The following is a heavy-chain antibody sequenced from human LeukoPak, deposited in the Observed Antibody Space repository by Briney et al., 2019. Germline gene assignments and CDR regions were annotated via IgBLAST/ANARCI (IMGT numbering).Heavy chain of an antibody. J-gene: IGHJ4*02. Sequence: GGSLRLSCAASGFTFSSYAMNWVRQAPGKGLEWVSSIDSSSSYIYYADSVKGRFTISRANAKNSLFLQMNSLRAEDTAVYYCARGPHGGFVIIPTEFWGQGTLVTVSS. V-gene: IGHV3-21*01. D-gene: IGHD3-3*01. CDR2: IDSSSSYI. CDR1: GFTFSSYA. CDR3: ARGPHGGFVIIPTEF.